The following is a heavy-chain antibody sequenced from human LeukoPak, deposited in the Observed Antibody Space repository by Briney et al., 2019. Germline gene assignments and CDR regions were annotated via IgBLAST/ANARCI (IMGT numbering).Heavy chain of an antibody. CDR1: GLTFSSYG. CDR3: AKDHLPIERYYGMDV. J-gene: IGHJ6*02. V-gene: IGHV3-30*18. CDR2: ISYDGNNK. Sequence: PGRSLRLSCAASGLTFSSYGMHWVGQAPGKGLEWVAVISYDGNNKYYADSVKGRFTISRDNSKNTLYLQMNSLRAEDTAVYYCAKDHLPIERYYGMDVWGQGTTVTVSS.